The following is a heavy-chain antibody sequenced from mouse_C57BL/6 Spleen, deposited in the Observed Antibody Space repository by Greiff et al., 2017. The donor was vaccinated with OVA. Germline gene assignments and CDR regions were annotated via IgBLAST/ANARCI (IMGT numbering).Heavy chain of an antibody. Sequence: VQLQQPGAELVKPGASVKLSCKASGYTFTSYWMHWVKQRPGQGLEWIGMIHPNSGSTNYNEKFKSKGTLTVDKSSSTAYMQLSSLTSEDSAVYYCARSGLRYPLGYFDVWGTGTTVTVSS. D-gene: IGHD1-1*01. CDR3: ARSGLRYPLGYFDV. CDR1: GYTFTSYW. J-gene: IGHJ1*03. V-gene: IGHV1-64*01. CDR2: IHPNSGST.